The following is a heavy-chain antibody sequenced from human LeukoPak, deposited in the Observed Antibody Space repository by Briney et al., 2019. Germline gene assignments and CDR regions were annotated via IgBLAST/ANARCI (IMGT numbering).Heavy chain of an antibody. CDR2: ISYDGSNK. Sequence: PGRSLRLSCAASGFTFSSYDMHWVRQAPGKGLEWVAVISYDGSNKYYADSVKGRFTISRDNSKNTLYLQMNSLRAEDTAVYYCAKDNDWWELLFDYWGRGTLVTVSS. CDR1: GFTFSSYD. J-gene: IGHJ4*02. V-gene: IGHV3-30*18. CDR3: AKDNDWWELLFDY. D-gene: IGHD1-26*01.